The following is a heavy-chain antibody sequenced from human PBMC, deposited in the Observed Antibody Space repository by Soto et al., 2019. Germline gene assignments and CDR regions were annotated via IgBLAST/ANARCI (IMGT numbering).Heavy chain of an antibody. Sequence: KPSETLSLTCIVSGGSVSSYSWSWIRQPPGKGLEWIGNIFYSGTTNYNPSLKSRVIISLDTSKNQFSLRLSSMTAADTAVYYCATLVVDAFDIWGQGTMVTVS. CDR1: GGSVSSYS. CDR2: IFYSGTT. D-gene: IGHD2-15*01. CDR3: ATLVVDAFDI. V-gene: IGHV4-59*08. J-gene: IGHJ3*02.